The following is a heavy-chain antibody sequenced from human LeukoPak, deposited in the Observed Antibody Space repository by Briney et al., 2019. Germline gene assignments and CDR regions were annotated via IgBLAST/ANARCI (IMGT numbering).Heavy chain of an antibody. V-gene: IGHV3-48*01. CDR2: IAYTGTI. CDR3: ARDTHALDY. CDR1: GFSFSGYS. Sequence: GGSLRLSCAASGFSFSGYSMNWVRQAPGKGLEWVAYIAYTGTIHYADSVRGRFAISRDNAKNSMYLELNRLRVEDTAVYYCARDTHALDYWGQGTRVTVSS. J-gene: IGHJ4*02.